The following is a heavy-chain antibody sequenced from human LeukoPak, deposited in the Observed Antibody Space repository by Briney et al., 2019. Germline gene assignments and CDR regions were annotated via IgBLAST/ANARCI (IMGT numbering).Heavy chain of an antibody. Sequence: SETLSLTCTVSGGSISSYYWSWIRQPPGKGPEWIGYIYYSGSTNYNPSLKSRVTISVDTPKNQFSLKLSSVAAADTAVYYCAREVAAAGTPYNWFDPWGQGTLVTVSS. V-gene: IGHV4-59*01. CDR2: IYYSGST. CDR1: GGSISSYY. D-gene: IGHD6-13*01. CDR3: AREVAAAGTPYNWFDP. J-gene: IGHJ5*02.